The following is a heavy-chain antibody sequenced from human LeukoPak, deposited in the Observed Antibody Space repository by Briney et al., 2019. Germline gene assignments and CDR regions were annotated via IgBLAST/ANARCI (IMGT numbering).Heavy chain of an antibody. Sequence: GESLRLSCAASGFTFSSYSMNWVRQAPGKGLEWVSFMSGSSNYIYYADSVKGRFTISRDNAKNSLYLQMNRLRAEDTAVYYCARVGSTWSYFDYWGQGTLVTVSS. V-gene: IGHV3-21*01. CDR3: ARVGSTWSYFDY. CDR2: MSGSSNYI. J-gene: IGHJ4*02. D-gene: IGHD6-13*01. CDR1: GFTFSSYS.